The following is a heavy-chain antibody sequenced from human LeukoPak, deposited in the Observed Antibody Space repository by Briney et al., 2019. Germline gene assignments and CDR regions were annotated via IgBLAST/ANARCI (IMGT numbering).Heavy chain of an antibody. D-gene: IGHD6-13*01. V-gene: IGHV3-53*01. J-gene: IGHJ4*02. CDR1: GLTAISNY. Sequence: GGSLRLSCLVSGLTAISNYMSCVSQAPGKGLEWVSVIYSGGSTYYADSVKGRFTISRDNSKNTLYLQMNSLRADETAVYYCARGRSSSWSDYFDDWGQGTLVTVSS. CDR3: ARGRSSSWSDYFDD. CDR2: IYSGGST.